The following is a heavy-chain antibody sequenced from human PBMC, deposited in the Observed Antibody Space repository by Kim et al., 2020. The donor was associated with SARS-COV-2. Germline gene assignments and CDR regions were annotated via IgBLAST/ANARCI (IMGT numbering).Heavy chain of an antibody. CDR3: ARSTPARPLDP. J-gene: IGHJ5*02. CDR2: I. Sequence: ICYENPVKGRFAISRDNAKNSLYLQMNSLRDEDTAVYYCARSTPARPLDPWGQGTLVTVSS. V-gene: IGHV3-48*02. D-gene: IGHD2-15*01.